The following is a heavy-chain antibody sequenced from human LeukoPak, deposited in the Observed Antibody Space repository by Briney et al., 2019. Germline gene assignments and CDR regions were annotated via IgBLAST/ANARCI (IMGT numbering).Heavy chain of an antibody. D-gene: IGHD2-21*01. CDR1: GFTFSSYA. CDR3: ARVGIYYYYGMDV. J-gene: IGHJ6*02. Sequence: GGSLRLSCAASGFTFSSYAMSWVRQAPGKGLEWVSAISGSGGSTYYADSVKGRFTISRDNSKNTLYLQMNSLRAEDTAVYYCARVGIYYYYGMDVWGQGTTVTVSS. CDR2: ISGSGGST. V-gene: IGHV3-23*01.